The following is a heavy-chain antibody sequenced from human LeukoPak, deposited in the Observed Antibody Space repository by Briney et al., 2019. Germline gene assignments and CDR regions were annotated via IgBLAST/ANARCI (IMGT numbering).Heavy chain of an antibody. V-gene: IGHV3-21*01. CDR3: ARPYYDFWSGPNRGSFDY. D-gene: IGHD3-3*01. J-gene: IGHJ4*02. Sequence: GGSVRLSCAASGFAFSSYSMNWVRQAPGKGLEWVSSISSSSSYIYYADSVKGRFTISRDNAKNSLYLQMNSLRAEDTAVYYCARPYYDFWSGPNRGSFDYWGQGTLVTVSS. CDR1: GFAFSSYS. CDR2: ISSSSSYI.